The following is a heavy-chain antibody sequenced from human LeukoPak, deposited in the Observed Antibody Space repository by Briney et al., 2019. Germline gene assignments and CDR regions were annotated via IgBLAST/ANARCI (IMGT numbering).Heavy chain of an antibody. CDR3: AKRTLRGDTDY. CDR1: GFTFSSYG. CDR2: IRYDGSNK. V-gene: IGHV3-30*02. J-gene: IGHJ4*02. Sequence: GGSLRLSCAASGFTFSSYGMHWVRQAPGKGLEWVAFIRYDGSNKYYADSVKGRFTISRDNSKNTLYPQMNSLRAEDTAVYYCAKRTLRGDTDYWGQGTLVTVSS. D-gene: IGHD2-21*02.